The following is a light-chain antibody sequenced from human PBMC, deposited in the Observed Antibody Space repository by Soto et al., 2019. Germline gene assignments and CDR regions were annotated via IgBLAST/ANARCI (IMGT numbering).Light chain of an antibody. CDR2: EVR. V-gene: IGLV2-8*01. Sequence: QSVLTQPPSASGSPGQSVTISCTGTSSDVGGYNYVSWYQQHPGKAPKLIIYEVRERPSGVPDRFSGSKSGNTASLTISGLQPEDEGDYYCSAYTARSTLVFGGGTKLTVL. CDR3: SAYTARSTLV. CDR1: SSDVGGYNY. J-gene: IGLJ3*02.